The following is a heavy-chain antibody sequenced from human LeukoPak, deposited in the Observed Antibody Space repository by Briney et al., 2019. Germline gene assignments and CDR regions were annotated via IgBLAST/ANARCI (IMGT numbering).Heavy chain of an antibody. CDR2: INPNRGGS. V-gene: IGHV1-2*06. D-gene: IGHD3-10*01. Sequence: ASLKVSCKTSGYTFTGYYIHWVRQAPGQGLEWMGRINPNRGGSNYSQKFQGRVTMTRDTSTSTVYMELSSLRSEDTAVYYCARDLPIISAAGTDYYGMDVWGQGTTVTVSS. J-gene: IGHJ6*02. CDR3: ARDLPIISAAGTDYYGMDV. CDR1: GYTFTGYY.